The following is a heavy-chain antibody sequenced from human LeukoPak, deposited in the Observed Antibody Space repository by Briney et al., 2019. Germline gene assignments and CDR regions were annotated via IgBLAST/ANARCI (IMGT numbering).Heavy chain of an antibody. D-gene: IGHD4-17*01. CDR2: IYHTTT. CDR1: GGSMSTYF. CDR3: AREIYETVTTTRWLLGDYYYYYGMDV. Sequence: SETLSLTCTVSGGSMSTYFWTWVRQSPGKGLEWLGYIYHTTTTYNPSLKGRVTISADMSQSQFSLKLSSVTAADTAVYYCAREIYETVTTTRWLLGDYYYYYGMDVWGQGTTVTVSS. J-gene: IGHJ6*02. V-gene: IGHV4-59*12.